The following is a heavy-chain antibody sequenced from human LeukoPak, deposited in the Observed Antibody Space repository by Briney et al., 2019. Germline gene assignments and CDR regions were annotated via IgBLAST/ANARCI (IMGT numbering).Heavy chain of an antibody. J-gene: IGHJ4*02. CDR3: AKDFTPYGDYVWDYFDY. Sequence: GGSLRLSCAASGFTFSSYGMHWVRQAPGKGLEWVAVLSNDESKKYYADSVKGRFTTSRDNSKNTLYLQMNSLRDEDTAVYYCAKDFTPYGDYVWDYFDYWGQGTLVTVSS. CDR2: LSNDESKK. V-gene: IGHV3-30*18. D-gene: IGHD4-17*01. CDR1: GFTFSSYG.